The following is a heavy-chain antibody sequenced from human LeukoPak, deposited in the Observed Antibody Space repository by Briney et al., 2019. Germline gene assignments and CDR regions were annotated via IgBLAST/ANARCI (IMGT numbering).Heavy chain of an antibody. CDR3: AKDQQLWSLGYYGMDV. CDR1: GFTFDDYA. CDR2: ISWNSGSI. V-gene: IGHV3-9*01. Sequence: GGSLRLSCAASGFTFDDYAMHWVRQAPGKGLGGVSGISWNSGSIGYADSVKGRFTISRDNAKNSLYLQMNSLRAEDTALYYCAKDQQLWSLGYYGMDVWGQGTTVTVSS. D-gene: IGHD5-18*01. J-gene: IGHJ6*02.